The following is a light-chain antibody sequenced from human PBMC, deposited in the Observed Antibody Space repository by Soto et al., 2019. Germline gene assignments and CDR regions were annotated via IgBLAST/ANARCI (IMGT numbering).Light chain of an antibody. J-gene: IGKJ4*01. V-gene: IGKV1-9*01. CDR2: VAS. CDR3: QQRSNWSLT. CDR1: EDISSY. Sequence: DIQLTQSPSFLSASVGDRVTITCRASEDISSYLAWYQQKPGKAPKLLIYVASTLQSGVPSRFSGSGSGTEFTLTISSLQPEDFAVYYCQQRSNWSLTFGGGTKVEIK.